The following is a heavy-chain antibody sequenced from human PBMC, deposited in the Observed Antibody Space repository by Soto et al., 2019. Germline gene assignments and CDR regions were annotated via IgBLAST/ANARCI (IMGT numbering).Heavy chain of an antibody. CDR2: IYYRANP. CDR1: GWSINTYY. Sequence: QVQLQESDPGLVKPSETLSLTCTVSGWSINTYYWSWIRQPPGKGLEWIGYIYYRANPNYNPSLKSRVTISQDTSKNQFSLKLSSVTAADTAVYYCARHYGDGYDYVDYWGQGTLVTVSS. J-gene: IGHJ4*02. CDR3: ARHYGDGYDYVDY. D-gene: IGHD5-12*01. V-gene: IGHV4-59*08.